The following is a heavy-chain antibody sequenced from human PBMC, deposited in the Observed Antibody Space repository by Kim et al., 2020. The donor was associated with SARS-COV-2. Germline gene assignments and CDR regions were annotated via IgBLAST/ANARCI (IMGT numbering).Heavy chain of an antibody. J-gene: IGHJ6*02. D-gene: IGHD3-22*01. Sequence: SETLSLTCTVSGGSISSGGYYWSWIRQHPGKGLEWIGYIYYSGSTYYNPSLKSRVTISVDTSKNQFSLKLSSVTAADTAVYYCARLDSSGYPYYYYGMDVWGQGTTVTVSS. V-gene: IGHV4-31*03. CDR2: IYYSGST. CDR1: GGSISSGGYY. CDR3: ARLDSSGYPYYYYGMDV.